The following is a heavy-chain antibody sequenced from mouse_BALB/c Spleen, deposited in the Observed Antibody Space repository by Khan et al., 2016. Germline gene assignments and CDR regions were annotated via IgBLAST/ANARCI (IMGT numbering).Heavy chain of an antibody. D-gene: IGHD1-1*01. CDR2: ISYSGST. CDR1: GYSITSDYA. CDR3: ARSDYGDKDAMDY. V-gene: IGHV3-2*02. J-gene: IGHJ4*01. Sequence: EVQLQESGPGLVKPSQSLSLTCTVTGYSITSDYAWNWIRQFPGNRLEWMGYISYSGSTSYNPSLKSRISIPRDTSKNQFFLQLNSVTSEDTARYYCARSDYGDKDAMDYWGQGTSVTVSA.